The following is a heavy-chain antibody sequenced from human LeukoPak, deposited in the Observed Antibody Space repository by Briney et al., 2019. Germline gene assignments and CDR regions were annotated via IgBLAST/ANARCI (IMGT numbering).Heavy chain of an antibody. CDR1: GFNFDDYD. CDR3: ARDPFCSSSTGCYFEDWFDP. D-gene: IGHD2-2*01. J-gene: IGHJ5*02. Sequence: GGSLRLSCAASGFNFDDYDMSWVRQVPGKGLEWVSGITWNGDKTGYADSVRGRFAISRDNTKKSLHLQMSSLRAEDTALYYCARDPFCSSSTGCYFEDWFDPWGPGTLVTVSS. CDR2: ITWNGDKT. V-gene: IGHV3-20*04.